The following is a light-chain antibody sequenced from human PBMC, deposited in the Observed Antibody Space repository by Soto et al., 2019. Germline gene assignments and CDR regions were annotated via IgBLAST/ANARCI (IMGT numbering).Light chain of an antibody. Sequence: EVVVTQSPGTLSLSPEERATLSCRASQSVTSDYLAWYQQKPGQSPRLLMSGASRRATGVPDRFSGSGSGTDFTLTISRLEPEDFAVYYCQHYGHALWAFGQGTKVEIK. CDR2: GAS. V-gene: IGKV3-20*01. CDR3: QHYGHALWA. CDR1: QSVTSDY. J-gene: IGKJ1*01.